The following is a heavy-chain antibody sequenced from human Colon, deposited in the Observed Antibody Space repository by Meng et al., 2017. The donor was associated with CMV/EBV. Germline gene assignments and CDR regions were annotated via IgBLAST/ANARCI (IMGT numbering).Heavy chain of an antibody. CDR3: ARDRAELRPWYFDV. J-gene: IGHJ2*01. CDR1: GDSIGANF. V-gene: IGHV4-59*01. Sequence: SETLSLTCTVSGDSIGANFWHWIRRPPGKGLEWIGYVYHTGSTNYNPSLKGRVTISVDTSKDQVSLKLNSVTAADTAVYYCARDRAELRPWYFDVWGRGTLVTVSS. D-gene: IGHD1-14*01. CDR2: VYHTGST.